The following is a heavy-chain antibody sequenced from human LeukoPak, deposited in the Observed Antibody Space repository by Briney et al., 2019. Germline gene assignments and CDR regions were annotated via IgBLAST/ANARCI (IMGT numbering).Heavy chain of an antibody. CDR2: INSDGSST. J-gene: IGHJ4*02. Sequence: GGSLRRSCAASGFTFSRYWMRWARQPPGEGLVWVSHINSDGSSTSYADSVKGRFTISRDNAKNTVYLQMNSLRVEDTAVYYCASETYYYGSGSYYKGQLWGQGTLVTVSS. V-gene: IGHV3-74*01. CDR1: GFTFSRYW. D-gene: IGHD3-10*01. CDR3: ASETYYYGSGSYYKGQL.